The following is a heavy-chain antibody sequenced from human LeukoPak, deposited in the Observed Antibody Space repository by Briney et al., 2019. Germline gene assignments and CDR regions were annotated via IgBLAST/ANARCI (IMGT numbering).Heavy chain of an antibody. J-gene: IGHJ2*01. Sequence: SETLSLTCTVSGGSISSTNYYRGWIRQPPGKGLEWIGSIYYTGITYYNPSLKSRATISEDTSRNQFSLRLSSVTAADTAVYYCARGPIQLWGLWGRRTLVTVSS. V-gene: IGHV4-39*01. CDR3: ARGPIQLWGL. CDR1: GGSISSTNYY. CDR2: IYYTGIT. D-gene: IGHD5-18*01.